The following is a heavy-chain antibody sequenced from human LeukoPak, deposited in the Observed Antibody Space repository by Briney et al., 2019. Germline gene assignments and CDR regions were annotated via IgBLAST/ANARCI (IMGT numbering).Heavy chain of an antibody. D-gene: IGHD3-3*01. Sequence: PAETLSLPCTVSGVPLSSQQGIWIRQPPGKGLEWSGYLYNSGTPHYNPSLKSRVHMSVDTSKNQFFLNLHSVTAADSAVYYCARVGYDFWSGYFPTWGQGTLVTVSS. CDR3: ARVGYDFWSGYFPT. CDR1: GVPLSSQQ. CDR2: LYNSGTP. V-gene: IGHV4-4*09. J-gene: IGHJ5*02.